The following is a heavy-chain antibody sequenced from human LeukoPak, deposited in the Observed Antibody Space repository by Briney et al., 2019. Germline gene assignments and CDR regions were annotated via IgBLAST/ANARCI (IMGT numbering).Heavy chain of an antibody. CDR2: MNPNSGNT. Sequence: GASVKVSCKASGHTFTSYDINWVRQATGQGLEWMGWMNPNSGNTGYAQKFQGRVTMTRNTSISTAYMELSSLRSEDTAVYYCARVLNYDFWSGYYTGMGVYNYWGQGTLVTVSS. CDR3: ARVLNYDFWSGYYTGMGVYNY. D-gene: IGHD3-3*01. V-gene: IGHV1-8*01. J-gene: IGHJ4*02. CDR1: GHTFTSYD.